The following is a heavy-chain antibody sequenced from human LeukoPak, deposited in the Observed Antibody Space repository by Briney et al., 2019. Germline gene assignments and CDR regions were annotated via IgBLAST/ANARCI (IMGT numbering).Heavy chain of an antibody. Sequence: NSSETLSLTCTVSGGSISSAAYYWGWVRQPPAKELDWIGSIYYTGTTYYSPSLQTRATLSFDTSKNQFSLKLTSVTATDTAVYFCAKRPIAAGNNWFDPWGQGTLVTVSS. V-gene: IGHV4-39*01. CDR3: AKRPIAAGNNWFDP. J-gene: IGHJ5*02. D-gene: IGHD6-13*01. CDR1: GGSISSAAYY. CDR2: IYYTGTT.